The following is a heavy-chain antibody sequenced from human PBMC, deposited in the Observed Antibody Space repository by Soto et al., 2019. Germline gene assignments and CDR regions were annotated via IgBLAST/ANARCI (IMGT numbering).Heavy chain of an antibody. CDR3: AKSRYSDSSGDFYDY. V-gene: IGHV3-23*01. D-gene: IGHD3-22*01. J-gene: IGHJ4*02. CDR2: IGGSGRTT. CDR1: GFTFSDHW. Sequence: PGGSLRLSCAASGFTFSDHWMHWVRQAPGEGLEWVSGIGGSGRTTYYADSVKGRFTISRDNSNNTLFLQMNSLRAEDTAVYYCAKSRYSDSSGDFYDYWGQGTLVTVSS.